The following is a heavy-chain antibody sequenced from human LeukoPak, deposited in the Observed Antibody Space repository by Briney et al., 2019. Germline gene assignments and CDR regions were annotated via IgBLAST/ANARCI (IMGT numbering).Heavy chain of an antibody. CDR3: ARLMGYCSSTSCYSRRRAPYFQH. V-gene: IGHV4-34*01. Sequence: SETLSLTCAVYGGSFSGYYWSWIRQPPGKGLEWIGEINHSGSTNYNPSLKSRVTISVDTSKNQFSLKLSSVTAADTAVYYCARLMGYCSSTSCYSRRRAPYFQHWGQGTLVTVSS. J-gene: IGHJ1*01. D-gene: IGHD2-2*01. CDR2: INHSGST. CDR1: GGSFSGYY.